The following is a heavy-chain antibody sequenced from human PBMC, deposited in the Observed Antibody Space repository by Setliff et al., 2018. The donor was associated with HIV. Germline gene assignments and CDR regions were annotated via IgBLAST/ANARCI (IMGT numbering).Heavy chain of an antibody. Sequence: SSETLSLTCNVSGVSVSSVGYYWTWIRQRPGKGLEWIGRIYTSGSTNYNPSLKSRVTISVDTSKNQFSLKLSSVTAADTAVYYCAGSWSGYPLSFGYWGQGTLVTVSS. J-gene: IGHJ4*02. D-gene: IGHD3-3*01. CDR1: GVSVSSVGYY. CDR2: IYTSGST. CDR3: AGSWSGYPLSFGY. V-gene: IGHV4-61*02.